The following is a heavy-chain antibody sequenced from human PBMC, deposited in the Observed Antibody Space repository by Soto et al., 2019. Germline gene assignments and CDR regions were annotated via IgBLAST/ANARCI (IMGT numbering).Heavy chain of an antibody. D-gene: IGHD5-12*01. J-gene: IGHJ6*03. Sequence: QVQLQESGPGLVKPSQTLSLTCTFSGGSISSGGYYWSWIRQHPGKGLEWIGYIYYSGSTYYNPSPTSRVTMSVDTSENQFSLRLSSVTAADTAVYYCARKDSGYADYMDVWGKGTTVTVSS. CDR1: GGSISSGGYY. V-gene: IGHV4-31*03. CDR2: IYYSGST. CDR3: ARKDSGYADYMDV.